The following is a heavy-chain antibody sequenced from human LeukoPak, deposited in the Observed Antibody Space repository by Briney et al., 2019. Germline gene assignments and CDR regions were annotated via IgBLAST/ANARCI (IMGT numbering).Heavy chain of an antibody. D-gene: IGHD5-12*01. CDR2: IYTSGST. CDR3: ASPSEYSDYGWPLFDY. CDR1: GFTFSSYE. V-gene: IGHV3-53*01. J-gene: IGHJ4*02. Sequence: GGSLRLSCAASGFTFSSYEMNWVRQAPGKGLEWVSVIYTSGSTYYADSVKGRFTISRDNSKNTLYLQMNSLRAEDTAVYYCASPSEYSDYGWPLFDYWGQGTLVTVSS.